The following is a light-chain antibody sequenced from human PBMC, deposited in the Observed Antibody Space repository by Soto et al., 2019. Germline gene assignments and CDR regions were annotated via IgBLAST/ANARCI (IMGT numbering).Light chain of an antibody. CDR1: QSVSSD. CDR2: GAS. CDR3: QQFTSWPPWA. J-gene: IGKJ1*01. Sequence: EIVMTQSPATLSVSPGERATLFCRASQSVSSDLAWYQQKPGQPPRLLIYGASTRATGVPARFIGSGSGTDFTLTINSLQSEDFAVYYCQQFTSWPPWAFGQGTRV. V-gene: IGKV3-15*01.